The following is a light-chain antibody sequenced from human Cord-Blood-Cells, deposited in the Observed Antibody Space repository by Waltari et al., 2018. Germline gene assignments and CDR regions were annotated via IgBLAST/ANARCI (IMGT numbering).Light chain of an antibody. Sequence: EIVLTQSTGTLSLSPGERATLSCTASQSVSSSYLAWYQQKPGQAPRLLIYGASSRATGIPHRFSGSGSGSDFTLTISRLEPEDFAVYYCQQYGSSPPYTFGQGTKLEIK. CDR1: QSVSSSY. V-gene: IGKV3-20*01. CDR3: QQYGSSPPYT. CDR2: GAS. J-gene: IGKJ2*01.